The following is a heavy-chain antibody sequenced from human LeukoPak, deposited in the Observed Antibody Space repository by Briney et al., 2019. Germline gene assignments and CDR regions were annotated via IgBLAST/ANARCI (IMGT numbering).Heavy chain of an antibody. CDR1: GYTFTNYD. D-gene: IGHD1-26*01. CDR3: ARAAWELLGPEPVGDY. CDR2: MNPNSGNT. V-gene: IGHV1-8*01. Sequence: ASVKVSCKASGYTFTNYDINWVRQATGQGLEWVGWMNPNSGNTGYAQKFQGRVTMTRNTSISTAYMELNSLTSDDTAVYYCARAAWELLGPEPVGDYWGQGTLVTVSS. J-gene: IGHJ4*02.